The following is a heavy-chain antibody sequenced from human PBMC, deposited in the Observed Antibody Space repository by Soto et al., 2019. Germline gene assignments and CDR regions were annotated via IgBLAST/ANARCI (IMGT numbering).Heavy chain of an antibody. CDR2: INHSGST. J-gene: IGHJ6*03. D-gene: IGHD3-10*01. CDR1: GGXFSGYY. Sequence: SETLSLTCAVYGGXFSGYYWSWIRQPPGKGLEWIGEINHSGSTNYNPSLKSRVTISVDTSKNQFSLKLSSVTAADTAVYYCASLRVRGVIMHYYSYLDVWGKGTTVTVSS. CDR3: ASLRVRGVIMHYYSYLDV. V-gene: IGHV4-34*01.